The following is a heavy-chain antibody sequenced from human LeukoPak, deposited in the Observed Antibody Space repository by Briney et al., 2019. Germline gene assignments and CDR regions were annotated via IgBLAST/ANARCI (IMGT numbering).Heavy chain of an antibody. D-gene: IGHD3-9*01. Sequence: SETLSLTCTVSGGSISTSSYYWGWIRQPPGKGLDWIGSIYFSGSTYYNPSLKSRVTISVDTSKNQFSLKLSSVTAADTAVYYCARLPYDILTGYYTYYFDYWGQGTLVTVSS. CDR2: IYFSGST. CDR3: ARLPYDILTGYYTYYFDY. V-gene: IGHV4-39*01. CDR1: GGSISTSSYY. J-gene: IGHJ4*02.